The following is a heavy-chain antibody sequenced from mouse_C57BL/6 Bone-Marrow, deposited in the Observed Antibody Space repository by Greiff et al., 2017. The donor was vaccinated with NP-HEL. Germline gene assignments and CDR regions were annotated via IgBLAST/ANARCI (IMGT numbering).Heavy chain of an antibody. CDR3: ARMLRGFAY. Sequence: EVKLVESGGDLVKPGGSLKLSCAASGFTFSSYGMSWVRQTPDKRLEWVATISSGGSYTYYPDSVKGRFTISRDNAKNTLYLQMSSLKSEDTAMYYCARMLRGFAYWGQGTLVTVSA. D-gene: IGHD1-1*01. V-gene: IGHV5-6*02. J-gene: IGHJ3*01. CDR2: ISSGGSYT. CDR1: GFTFSSYG.